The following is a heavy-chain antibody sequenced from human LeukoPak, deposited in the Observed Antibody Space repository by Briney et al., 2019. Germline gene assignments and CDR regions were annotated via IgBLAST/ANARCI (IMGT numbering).Heavy chain of an antibody. CDR2: INPNSGGT. CDR1: GYTFTGYY. V-gene: IGHV1-2*02. D-gene: IGHD1-26*01. J-gene: IGHJ4*02. Sequence: ASVKVSCEASGYTFTGYYMHWVRQAPGQGLEWMGWINPNSGGTNYAQKFQGRVTMTRDTSISTAYMSRLRSDDTAVYYCATNSGSYGNLDYWGQGTLVTVSS. CDR3: ATNSGSYGNLDY.